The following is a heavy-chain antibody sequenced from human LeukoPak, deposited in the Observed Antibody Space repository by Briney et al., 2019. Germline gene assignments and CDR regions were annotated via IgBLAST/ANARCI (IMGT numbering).Heavy chain of an antibody. CDR1: GYTLTDYY. CDR3: ARVGYYESSGYYEY. V-gene: IGHV1-2*06. D-gene: IGHD3-22*01. J-gene: IGHJ4*02. Sequence: ASVKVSCKASGYTLTDYYMHWVRQAPGQGLEWMGRINPNSGGTNYAQRFQGRVTMTRDTSISTVYMELSRLRSDDTAVYYCARVGYYESSGYYEYWGQGTLVTVSS. CDR2: INPNSGGT.